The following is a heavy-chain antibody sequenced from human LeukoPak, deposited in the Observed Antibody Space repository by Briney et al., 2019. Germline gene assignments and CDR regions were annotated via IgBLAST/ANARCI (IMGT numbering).Heavy chain of an antibody. Sequence: PSETLSLTCTVSDDSFSSHYWTWIRQPPGKGLEWIGYISYIGSTNYNPSLKSRVTISIDTSKNQFSLKLTSVTAADTAVYYCARDLVTVTKGFDIWGQGTMVSVSS. D-gene: IGHD4-17*01. V-gene: IGHV4-59*11. CDR1: DDSFSSHY. CDR2: ISYIGST. J-gene: IGHJ3*02. CDR3: ARDLVTVTKGFDI.